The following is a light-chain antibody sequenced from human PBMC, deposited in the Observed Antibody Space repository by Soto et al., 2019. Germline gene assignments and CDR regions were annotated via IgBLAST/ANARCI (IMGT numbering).Light chain of an antibody. CDR2: SNN. CDR3: QSYDSSLSGYVA. CDR1: SSNIGAGYD. Sequence: QSVLTQPPSVSGAPGQRVPISCTGSSSNIGAGYDVHWYQQLPGPAPKLLIFSNNNRPSGVPDRFSGSKSGTSASLAITGLQAEDEADYYCQSYDSSLSGYVAFVGGTKVTVL. V-gene: IGLV1-40*01. J-gene: IGLJ2*01.